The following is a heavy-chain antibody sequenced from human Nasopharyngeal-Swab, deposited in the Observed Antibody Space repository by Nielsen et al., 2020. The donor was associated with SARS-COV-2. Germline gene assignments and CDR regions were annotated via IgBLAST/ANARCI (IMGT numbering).Heavy chain of an antibody. J-gene: IGHJ6*03. Sequence: SETLSLTCAVYGGSFSGYYWRWIRQPPGKGLEWIGEINDRGSGNYNPSLRSRVTISAGTSNIQFSLKLNSVTAADTAVYYCARGQDAYYYMDVWGGGTTVTVSS. V-gene: IGHV4-34*01. CDR1: GGSFSGYY. CDR3: ARGQDAYYYMDV. CDR2: INDRGSG. D-gene: IGHD2-15*01.